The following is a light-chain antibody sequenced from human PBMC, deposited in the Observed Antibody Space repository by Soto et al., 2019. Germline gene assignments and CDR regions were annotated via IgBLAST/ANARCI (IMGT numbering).Light chain of an antibody. Sequence: EIVLTQSPATLSLSPGERATLSCRARQSVRSYLAWYQQKPGQAPSLLIYDASNRATGIPARFSGSGSGTDFTLTISSLEPEDFAVYYCQQRSNWPMYTFGRGTKLEIK. CDR3: QQRSNWPMYT. CDR1: QSVRSY. CDR2: DAS. J-gene: IGKJ2*01. V-gene: IGKV3-11*01.